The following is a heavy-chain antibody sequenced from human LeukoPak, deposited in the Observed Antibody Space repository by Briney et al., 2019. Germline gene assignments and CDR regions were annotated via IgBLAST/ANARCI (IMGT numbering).Heavy chain of an antibody. D-gene: IGHD3-10*01. CDR3: ARWLAGFDY. Sequence: SETLSLTCTVSGYSISSGYYWGWIRQPPGKGLEWIGEINHSGSTNYNPSLKSRVTISVDTSKNQFSLKLSSVTAADTAVYYCARWLAGFDYWGQGTLVTVSS. CDR2: INHSGST. CDR1: GYSISSGYY. V-gene: IGHV4-38-2*02. J-gene: IGHJ4*02.